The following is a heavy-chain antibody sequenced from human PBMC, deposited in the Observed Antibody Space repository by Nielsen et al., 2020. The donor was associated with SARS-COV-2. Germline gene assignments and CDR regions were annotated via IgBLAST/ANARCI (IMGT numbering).Heavy chain of an antibody. Sequence: GGSLRLSCAASGFTFSSYGMHWVRQAPGKGLEWVAVIWYDGSNKYYADSVKGRFTISRDNSKNTLYLQMNSLRAEDTAVYYCARDFGVAAGSENFDYWGQGTLVTVSS. J-gene: IGHJ4*02. V-gene: IGHV3-33*08. CDR1: GFTFSSYG. D-gene: IGHD6-13*01. CDR2: IWYDGSNK. CDR3: ARDFGVAAGSENFDY.